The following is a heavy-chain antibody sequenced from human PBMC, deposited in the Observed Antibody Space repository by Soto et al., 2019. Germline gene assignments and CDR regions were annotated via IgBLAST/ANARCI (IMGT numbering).Heavy chain of an antibody. CDR3: AIERDGYDLGAFDI. CDR2: IIPILGIA. D-gene: IGHD5-12*01. Sequence: QVQLVQSGAEVKKPGSSVKVSCKASGGTFSSYTISWVRQAPGQGLEWMGRIIPILGIANYAQKFQGRVTITADKSTSTAYMELSSLRSEDTAVYYCAIERDGYDLGAFDIWGQGTMVTVSS. CDR1: GGTFSSYT. V-gene: IGHV1-69*08. J-gene: IGHJ3*02.